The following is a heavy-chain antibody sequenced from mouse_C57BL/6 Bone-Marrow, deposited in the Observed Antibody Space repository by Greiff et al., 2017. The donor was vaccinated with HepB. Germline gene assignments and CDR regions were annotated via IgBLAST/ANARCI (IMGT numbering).Heavy chain of an antibody. J-gene: IGHJ4*01. CDR2: IDPSDSYT. CDR1: GYTFTSYW. V-gene: IGHV1-50*01. D-gene: IGHD2-2*01. CDR3: ARQAGYYDAMDY. Sequence: QVQLQQPGAELVKPGASVKLSCKASGYTFTSYWMQWVKQRPGQGLEWIGEIDPSDSYTNYNQKFKGKATLTVDTSSSTAYIQLSSLTSEDSAVYYCARQAGYYDAMDYWGQGTSVTVSS.